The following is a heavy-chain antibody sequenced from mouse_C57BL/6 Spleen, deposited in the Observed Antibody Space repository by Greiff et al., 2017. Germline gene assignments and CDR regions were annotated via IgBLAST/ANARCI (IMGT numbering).Heavy chain of an antibody. Sequence: VQLQQSGAELMKPGASVKLSCTATGYTFTGYWIEWVKQRPGHGLAWLGEILPGSGSTNYNEKFKGKATFTADTSSNTAYMQLSSLTTEDSAIYDCARGAQAAWFAYWGQGTLVTVSA. J-gene: IGHJ3*01. CDR1: GYTFTGYW. D-gene: IGHD3-2*02. CDR3: ARGAQAAWFAY. CDR2: ILPGSGST. V-gene: IGHV1-9*01.